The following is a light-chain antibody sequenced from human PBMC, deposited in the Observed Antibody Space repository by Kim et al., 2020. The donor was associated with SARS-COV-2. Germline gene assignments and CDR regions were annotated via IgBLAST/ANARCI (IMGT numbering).Light chain of an antibody. V-gene: IGLV3-21*04. CDR1: NMGTYS. CDR2: YDR. J-gene: IGLJ2*01. Sequence: ATGKTARISCGGNNMGTYSIHWYRQKPGQAPVLVISYDRARPSGIPERFSGSNSGNTATLTITRVEAGDEADYYCQVWDNSRDQVLFGGGTQLTVL. CDR3: QVWDNSRDQVL.